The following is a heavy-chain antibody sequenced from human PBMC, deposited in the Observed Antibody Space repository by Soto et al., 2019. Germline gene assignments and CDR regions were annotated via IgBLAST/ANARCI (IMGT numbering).Heavy chain of an antibody. V-gene: IGHV4-59*01. CDR2: IYYSGST. Sequence: ETLSLTCTVSGGSISSYYWSWIRQPPGKGLEWIGYIYYSGSTNYNPSLKSRVTISVDTSKNQFSLKLSSVTAADTAVYYCARGNYYGSGSYYSGDAFDIWGQGTMVTVSS. CDR1: GGSISSYY. D-gene: IGHD3-10*01. J-gene: IGHJ3*02. CDR3: ARGNYYGSGSYYSGDAFDI.